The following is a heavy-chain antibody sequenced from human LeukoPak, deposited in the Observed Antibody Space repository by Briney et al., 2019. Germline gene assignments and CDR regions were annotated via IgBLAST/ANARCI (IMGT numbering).Heavy chain of an antibody. CDR2: ISGSSSYI. J-gene: IGHJ4*02. CDR3: ARDTAPYDYVWGSYRPTFDY. Sequence: GGSLRLSCAASGFTFSSYSMNWVRQAPGKGLEWVSSISGSSSYIYYADSVKGRFTISRDNAKNSLYLQMNSLRAEDTAVYYCARDTAPYDYVWGSYRPTFDYWGQGTLVTVSS. V-gene: IGHV3-21*01. D-gene: IGHD3-16*02. CDR1: GFTFSSYS.